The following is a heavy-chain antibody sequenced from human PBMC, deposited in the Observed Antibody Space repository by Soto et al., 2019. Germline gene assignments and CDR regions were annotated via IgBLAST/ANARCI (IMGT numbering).Heavy chain of an antibody. D-gene: IGHD4-4*01. Sequence: PGGSLRLSCAASGFTFHDYAMHWVRQAPGKGLEWVSGISWKSGGIGYADSVKGRFTISRDNAKNSLYLQMNSLRAEDTALYYCAKDKGSTVPTNYYYYMDVWGKGTTVTVSS. CDR2: ISWKSGGI. V-gene: IGHV3-9*01. CDR1: GFTFHDYA. CDR3: AKDKGSTVPTNYYYYMDV. J-gene: IGHJ6*03.